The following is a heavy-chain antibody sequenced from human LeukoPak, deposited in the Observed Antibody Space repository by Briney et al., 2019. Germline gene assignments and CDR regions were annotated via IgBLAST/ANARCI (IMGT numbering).Heavy chain of an antibody. J-gene: IGHJ4*02. V-gene: IGHV3-48*03. D-gene: IGHD4-17*01. CDR2: ISSSGSTI. CDR3: ARDDGDYDFDY. CDR1: GFTFSSYE. Sequence: GGSLRLSCAASGFTFSSYEMNWVRQAPGKGLEWVSYISSSGSTIYYADSVKGRFTISRDNAKNSLYLQMNSLRAEDTAVYYCARDDGDYDFDYWGQGTLVTVSS.